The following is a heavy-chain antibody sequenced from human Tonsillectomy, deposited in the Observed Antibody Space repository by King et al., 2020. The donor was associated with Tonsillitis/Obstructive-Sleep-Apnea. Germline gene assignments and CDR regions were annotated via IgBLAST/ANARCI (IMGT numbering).Heavy chain of an antibody. CDR1: GFTFSHAW. CDR2: IKSKSDGGTI. J-gene: IGHJ4*02. D-gene: IGHD3-10*01. Sequence: VQLVESGGGLVQPGGSLRLSSAASGFTFSHAWMSWVRQAPGKGLEWVGRIKSKSDGGTIDYTAPVKDRFTISRDDSKNRLYLQMNSLKTEDTAVYYCTARGGRYWGQGTLVTASS. CDR3: TARGGRY. V-gene: IGHV3-15*01.